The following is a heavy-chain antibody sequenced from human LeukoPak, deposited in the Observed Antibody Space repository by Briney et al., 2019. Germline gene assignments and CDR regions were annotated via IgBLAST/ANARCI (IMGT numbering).Heavy chain of an antibody. J-gene: IGHJ4*02. CDR2: IYYSGTT. CDR3: AREVLDYSGSGTYYRHFDF. CDR1: GVSINGFY. V-gene: IGHV4-59*01. D-gene: IGHD3-10*01. Sequence: SETLSHTCTVSGVSINGFYWSLIRQPPGKGLEWMGYIYYSGTTNYNPSLRSRVTISVDTSKNQFSLKLSSVTAADTAVYYCAREVLDYSGSGTYYRHFDFWGQGTLVTVSS.